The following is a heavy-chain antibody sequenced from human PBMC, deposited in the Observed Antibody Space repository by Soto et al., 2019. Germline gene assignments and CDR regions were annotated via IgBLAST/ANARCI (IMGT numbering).Heavy chain of an antibody. CDR3: TKGSGSFRLAF. D-gene: IGHD3-22*01. CDR1: GDSISRGGNF. V-gene: IGHV4-31*03. Sequence: PSETLSLTCTVSGDSISRGGNFWSWVRQHPEKGLEWIGYLYNSGTTYYNPSLESRVTISGDTSKNQFSLKLTSLSAADTAVYYCTKGSGSFRLAFWGQGTQVTVSS. J-gene: IGHJ4*02. CDR2: LYNSGTT.